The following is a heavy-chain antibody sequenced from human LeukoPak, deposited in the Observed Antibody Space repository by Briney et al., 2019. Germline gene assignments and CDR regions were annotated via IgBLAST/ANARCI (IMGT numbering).Heavy chain of an antibody. Sequence: PGGSLRLSCAASGFTFSINAMTWVRQAPGKGLEWVSGLSSSGGSTYYADSVKGRFTISRDTSKNTLYLQMNSLRAEDTAIYYCARRAPHSYGSGTYYMAYYFDFWGQGTLVTVSS. D-gene: IGHD3-10*01. V-gene: IGHV3-23*01. CDR2: LSSSGGST. CDR3: ARRAPHSYGSGTYYMAYYFDF. CDR1: GFTFSINA. J-gene: IGHJ4*02.